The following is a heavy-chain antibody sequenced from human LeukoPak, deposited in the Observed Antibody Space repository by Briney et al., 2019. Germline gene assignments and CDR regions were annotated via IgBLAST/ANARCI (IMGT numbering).Heavy chain of an antibody. J-gene: IGHJ4*02. V-gene: IGHV3-30*02. CDR1: GFTFSSYG. CDR3: AKDGRPKRGCSSTSCLNYLDY. Sequence: GGSLRLSCAASGFTFSSYGMHWVRQAPGKGLEWVAFIRYDGSNKYYADSVKGRFTISRDNSKTTLYLQMNSLRAEDTAVYYCAKDGRPKRGCSSTSCLNYLDYWGQGTLVTVSS. D-gene: IGHD2-2*01. CDR2: IRYDGSNK.